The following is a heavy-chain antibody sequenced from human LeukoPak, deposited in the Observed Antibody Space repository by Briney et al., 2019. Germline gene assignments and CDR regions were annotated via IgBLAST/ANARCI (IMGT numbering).Heavy chain of an antibody. CDR2: IYHSGST. V-gene: IGHV4-30-2*01. CDR3: ARAREPLVYTYYFDY. J-gene: IGHJ4*02. Sequence: SQTLSLTCTVSGGSISSGGYYWSWMRQPPGKGLEWIGYIYHSGSTYYNPSLKSRVAISVDTSKNQFSLKLSSVTAAATAVYYCARAREPLVYTYYFDYWGQGTLVTASS. D-gene: IGHD6-13*01. CDR1: GGSISSGGYY.